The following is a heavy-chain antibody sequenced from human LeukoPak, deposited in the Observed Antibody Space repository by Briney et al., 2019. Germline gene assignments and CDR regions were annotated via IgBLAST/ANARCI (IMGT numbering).Heavy chain of an antibody. D-gene: IGHD3-3*01. CDR1: GFTFSSYS. CDR2: ISSSSSYI. CDR3: ARDPSFWSGYQFSPYYYYGMDV. Sequence: PGGSLRLSCAASGFTFSSYSMNWVRQAPGKGLEWVSSISSSSSYIYYADSVKGRFTISRDNAKNSLYLQMNSLRSDDTAVYYCARDPSFWSGYQFSPYYYYGMDVWGQGTTVTVSS. J-gene: IGHJ6*02. V-gene: IGHV3-21*04.